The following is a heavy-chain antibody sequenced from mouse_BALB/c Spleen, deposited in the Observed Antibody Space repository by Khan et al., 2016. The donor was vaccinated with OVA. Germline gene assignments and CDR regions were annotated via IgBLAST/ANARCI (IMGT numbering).Heavy chain of an antibody. Sequence: QVQLKQSGAELVKPGASVRLSCKASGYTFTSYYLYWVKQRPGHGLEWIGDINPSNGGTNFNENFKTKATLTVDKSSSTAYMQLSSLTSDDSAVYYCTRSGYGAFAYWGQGTLVTVSA. CDR2: INPSNGGT. V-gene: IGHV1S81*02. J-gene: IGHJ3*01. D-gene: IGHD1-1*02. CDR3: TRSGYGAFAY. CDR1: GYTFTSYY.